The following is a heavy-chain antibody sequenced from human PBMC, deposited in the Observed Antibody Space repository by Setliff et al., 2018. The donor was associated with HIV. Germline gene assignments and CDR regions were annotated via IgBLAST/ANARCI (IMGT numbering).Heavy chain of an antibody. CDR2: IRYDGSNK. D-gene: IGHD2-2*02. CDR1: GFTFSRFG. Sequence: GESLKISCSASGFTFSRFGMHWVRQAPGKGLEWVAFIRYDGSNKYYADSVKGRFTISRDNSKNTLYLQMNSLRAEDTAVYYCAKICSSTSCYTRAWGQGTMVTVSS. J-gene: IGHJ3*01. V-gene: IGHV3-30*02. CDR3: AKICSSTSCYTRA.